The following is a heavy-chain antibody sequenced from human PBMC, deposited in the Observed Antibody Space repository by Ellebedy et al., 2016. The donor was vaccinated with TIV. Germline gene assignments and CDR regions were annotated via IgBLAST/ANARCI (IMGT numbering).Heavy chain of an antibody. CDR2: IDPDDTYT. J-gene: IGHJ6*02. CDR3: ARSSPYYYYGLDV. V-gene: IGHV5-10-1*01. CDR1: GYSFTSYW. D-gene: IGHD2-2*01. Sequence: GESLKISCKGSGYSFTSYWISWVRQVHGKGREWMGRIDPDDTYTNYSPSFQGRVTFSADKSISTAYLQWDDLKASDTAMYYCARSSPYYYYGLDVWGHGTTVTVSS.